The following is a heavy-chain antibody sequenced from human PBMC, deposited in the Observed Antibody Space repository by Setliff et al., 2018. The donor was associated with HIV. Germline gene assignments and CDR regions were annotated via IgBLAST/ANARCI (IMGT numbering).Heavy chain of an antibody. J-gene: IGHJ3*02. CDR3: AREDTTSDAFDI. Sequence: SETLSLTCAVYGGSFTNYFWSWIRQSPGKGLEWIGEINHSGRTKYNPSLKSRVTMSVDTSKNQFSLKLKSVTAADTAVYYCAREDTTSDAFDIWGQGTMVTVSS. CDR2: INHSGRT. V-gene: IGHV4-34*01. CDR1: GGSFTNYF. D-gene: IGHD1-26*01.